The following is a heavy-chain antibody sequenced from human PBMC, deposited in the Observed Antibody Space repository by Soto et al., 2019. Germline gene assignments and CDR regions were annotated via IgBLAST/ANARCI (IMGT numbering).Heavy chain of an antibody. CDR1: GFPLSTSGVG. CDR2: IYWDDDV. Sequence: QITLKESGPSLIKPTQTLTLTCTFSGFPLSTSGVGVGWIRQPPGKALEWLALIYWDDDVRYSPSLNSRLTVTKDTSKNQVLLTMTNMDPVDTATYYCARSRYSNAWYHKATFDFWGQGTLVSVSS. D-gene: IGHD1-26*01. J-gene: IGHJ4*02. CDR3: ARSRYSNAWYHKATFDF. V-gene: IGHV2-5*02.